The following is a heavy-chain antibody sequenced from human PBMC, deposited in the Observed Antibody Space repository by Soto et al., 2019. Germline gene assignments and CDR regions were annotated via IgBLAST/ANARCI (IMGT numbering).Heavy chain of an antibody. J-gene: IGHJ4*02. V-gene: IGHV2-5*01. D-gene: IGHD3-16*01. CDR3: AHRGGATVGLYYVDY. CDR1: GFSLSTTGVG. CDR2: IYWHDDK. Sequence: QITLKESGPTLVKPTQTLTLTCTFSGFSLSTTGVGVSWIRQPPGKALEWLALIYWHDDKRYSPSLKSRLTITKDPSKDLVVLTTANMDPVDTATYYCAHRGGATVGLYYVDYGGQGALVTVSS.